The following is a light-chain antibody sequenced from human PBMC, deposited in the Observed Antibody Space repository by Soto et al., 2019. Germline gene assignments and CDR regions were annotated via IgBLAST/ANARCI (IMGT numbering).Light chain of an antibody. Sequence: QSALTQPASVSGSPGQSITISCTGTTYDTGDYNHVSWYQQSPGKAPKLMIYDVTNRPSGVSNRFSASKSGNTASLTISGLQSEDEADYYCSSYTISNTYVFGTGTKLTVL. CDR2: DVT. CDR1: TYDTGDYNH. J-gene: IGLJ1*01. V-gene: IGLV2-14*01. CDR3: SSYTISNTYV.